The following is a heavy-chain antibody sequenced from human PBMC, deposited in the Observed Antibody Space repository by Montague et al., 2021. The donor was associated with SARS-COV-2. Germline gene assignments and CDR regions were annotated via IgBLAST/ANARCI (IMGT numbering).Heavy chain of an antibody. CDR1: GGSFSDYY. CDR2: INHSGST. Sequence: SETLSLTCAVYGGSFSDYYWSWVSQPPGKGLEWIGEINHSGSTKYNPSLKSRVTISVDTSKNQFSLKLSSVTVADTAVYYCARGTKRVVTYDYESSGYASDFWGQGTLVTVSS. CDR3: ARGTKRVVTYDYESSGYASDF. J-gene: IGHJ4*02. V-gene: IGHV4-34*01. D-gene: IGHD3-22*01.